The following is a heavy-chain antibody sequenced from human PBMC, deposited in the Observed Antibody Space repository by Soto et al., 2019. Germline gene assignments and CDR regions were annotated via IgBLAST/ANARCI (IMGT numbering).Heavy chain of an antibody. CDR2: IFSNDEK. Sequence: QVTLKESGPVVVKPTETLTLTCTVSGFSLNNARMGVSWIRQPPGKALEWLADIFSNDEKPYSRSLKNSLAISRDTSKRQVVLTMTNMDPVDTATYYCARKNDCGGDCYPHDYWGQGTPVTVSS. CDR3: ARKNDCGGDCYPHDY. CDR1: GFSLNNARMG. V-gene: IGHV2-26*01. J-gene: IGHJ4*02. D-gene: IGHD2-21*02.